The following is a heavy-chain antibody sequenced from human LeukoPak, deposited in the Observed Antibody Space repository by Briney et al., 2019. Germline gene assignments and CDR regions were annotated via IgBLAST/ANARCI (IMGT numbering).Heavy chain of an antibody. V-gene: IGHV1-46*01. Sequence: ASVKVSCKASGYTFTSYYMHWVRQAPGQGLEWMGMTNPSGGATTYAQNFQGRVTMSTDTSTSTVYMELSSLRYEDTAVYYCARGPTGYFKAYWYFDIWGRGALVTVS. D-gene: IGHD3-9*01. CDR3: ARGPTGYFKAYWYFDI. CDR1: GYTFTSYY. J-gene: IGHJ2*01. CDR2: TNPSGGAT.